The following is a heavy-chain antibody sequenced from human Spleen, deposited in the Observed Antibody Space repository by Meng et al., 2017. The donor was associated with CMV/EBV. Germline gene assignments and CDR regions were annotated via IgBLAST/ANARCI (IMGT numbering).Heavy chain of an antibody. D-gene: IGHD1-26*01. V-gene: IGHV3-9*01. CDR1: GFTFDDYA. CDR3: ARGGLLYSDY. Sequence: SLKISCAASGFTFDDYAMHWVRQAPGKGLEWVSGISWNSGSIGYADSVKGRFTISRDNAKNSLYLQMNSLRAEDTAVYYCARGGLLYSDYWGQGTLVTVSS. J-gene: IGHJ4*02. CDR2: ISWNSGSI.